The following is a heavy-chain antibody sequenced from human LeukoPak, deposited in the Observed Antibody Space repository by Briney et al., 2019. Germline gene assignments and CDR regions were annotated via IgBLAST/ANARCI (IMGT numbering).Heavy chain of an antibody. J-gene: IGHJ6*03. CDR3: ARASSLAARNRDYYYYYMDV. Sequence: PGGSLRHSCAASGFTFSSYAMHWVRQAPGKGLEWVAVISYDGSNKYYADSVKGRFTISRDNSKNTLYLQMNSLRAEDTAVYYCARASSLAARNRDYYYYYMDVWGKGTTVTVSS. D-gene: IGHD6-6*01. CDR2: ISYDGSNK. V-gene: IGHV3-30-3*01. CDR1: GFTFSSYA.